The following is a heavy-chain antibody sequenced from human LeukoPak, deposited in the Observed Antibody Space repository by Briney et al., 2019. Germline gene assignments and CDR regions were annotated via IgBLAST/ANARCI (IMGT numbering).Heavy chain of an antibody. Sequence: SETLSLTCTVSGGSISSYYSSWIRQPPGKGLEWIGYIYYSGSTNYNPSLKSRVTISVDTSKNQFSLKLSSVTAADTAVYYCARAGYSSGWYSPWWFDPWGQGTLVTVSS. CDR1: GGSISSYY. V-gene: IGHV4-59*01. J-gene: IGHJ5*02. CDR3: ARAGYSSGWYSPWWFDP. CDR2: IYYSGST. D-gene: IGHD6-19*01.